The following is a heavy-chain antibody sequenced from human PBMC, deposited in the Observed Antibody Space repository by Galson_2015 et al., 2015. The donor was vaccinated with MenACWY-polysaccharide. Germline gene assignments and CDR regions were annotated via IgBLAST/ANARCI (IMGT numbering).Heavy chain of an antibody. CDR3: ALYNWNDKGGALDI. D-gene: IGHD1-1*01. Sequence: SLRLSCAASGFAFSGYSLNWARQTPGKGLEWVSYISASSSAMYYADSVKGRFTISRDNAKKSLYLQMNSLRDEDTAVYYCALYNWNDKGGALDIWGRGTMVTVSS. CDR1: GFAFSGYS. J-gene: IGHJ3*02. V-gene: IGHV3-48*02. CDR2: ISASSSAM.